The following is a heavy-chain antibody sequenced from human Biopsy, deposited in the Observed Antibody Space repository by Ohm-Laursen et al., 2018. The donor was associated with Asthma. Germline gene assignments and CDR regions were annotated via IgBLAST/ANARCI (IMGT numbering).Heavy chain of an antibody. J-gene: IGHJ3*02. CDR1: GFSFSNFA. D-gene: IGHD1-1*01. Sequence: SLRLSCTASGFSFSNFAIHWVRQAPGKGLEWVGVISKDASTQDYADSVKGRFTMARDNSKNTLDLRKNSLREEDTAVYYCVRDGTDDAFDIWGQGTVVSVSS. CDR3: VRDGTDDAFDI. V-gene: IGHV3-30*01. CDR2: ISKDASTQ.